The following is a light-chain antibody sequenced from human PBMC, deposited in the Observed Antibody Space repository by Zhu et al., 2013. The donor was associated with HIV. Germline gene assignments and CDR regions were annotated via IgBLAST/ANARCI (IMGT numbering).Light chain of an antibody. CDR2: WAS. Sequence: DIVMIQSPDSLAVSLGERATINCKSSQSVLHSSNNKNYLVWYQQKPGQPPKLLISWASTRESGVPDRFSGSGSGTDFTLTISRLQAEDVAVYFCQQYYSTPPTFGQGTKLAIK. CDR3: QQYYSTPPT. J-gene: IGKJ2*01. V-gene: IGKV4-1*01. CDR1: QSVLHSSNNKNY.